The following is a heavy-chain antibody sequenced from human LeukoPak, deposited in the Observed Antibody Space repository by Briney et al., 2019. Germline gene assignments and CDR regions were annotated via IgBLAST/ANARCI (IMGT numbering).Heavy chain of an antibody. J-gene: IGHJ4*02. V-gene: IGHV3-30*18. CDR2: ISHDGSNK. CDR1: GFTFSSYG. CDR3: AKDYSMYDYGDQPFDY. Sequence: PGGSLRLSCAASGFTFSSYGMHWVRQAPGKGLEWVAVISHDGSNKYYADSVKGRFTISRDNSKNTLYLQMNSLRAEDTAVYYCAKDYSMYDYGDQPFDYWGQGTLVTVSS. D-gene: IGHD4-17*01.